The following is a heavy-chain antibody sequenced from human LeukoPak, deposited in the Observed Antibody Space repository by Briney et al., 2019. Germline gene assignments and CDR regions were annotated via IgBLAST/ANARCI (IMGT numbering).Heavy chain of an antibody. D-gene: IGHD2-15*01. Sequence: ETLSLTCTVSGGSISSYYWTWIRQPPGKGLEWVSYISSDSGARYYADSVKGRFTISRDNAKNSLYLQMNSLRAEDTAVYYCARATQPGFDPWGQGTLVTVSS. CDR3: ARATQPGFDP. CDR1: GGSISSYY. CDR2: ISSDSGAR. V-gene: IGHV3-48*01. J-gene: IGHJ5*02.